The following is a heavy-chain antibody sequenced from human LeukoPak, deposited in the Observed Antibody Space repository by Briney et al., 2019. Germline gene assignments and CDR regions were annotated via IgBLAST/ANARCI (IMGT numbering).Heavy chain of an antibody. Sequence: GASVKVSCKASGYTFTSYDINWVRQATGQGLEWMGWMNPNSGNTGYAQKFQGRVTMTRNTSISTAYMELSSLRSEDTAVYYCARAISSSWYRYYYYMDVWGNGTTVTVSS. V-gene: IGHV1-8*01. CDR1: GYTFTSYD. D-gene: IGHD6-13*01. J-gene: IGHJ6*03. CDR2: MNPNSGNT. CDR3: ARAISSSWYRYYYYMDV.